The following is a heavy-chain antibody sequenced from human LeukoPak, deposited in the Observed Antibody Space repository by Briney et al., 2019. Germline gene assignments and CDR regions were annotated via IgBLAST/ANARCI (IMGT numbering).Heavy chain of an antibody. CDR1: GGSITIYY. J-gene: IGHJ4*02. CDR3: ASSSQLYYDSSGYLYY. V-gene: IGHV4-4*07. CDR2: IYTGGST. D-gene: IGHD3-22*01. Sequence: SETLSLTCTVSGGSITIYYWSWIRQPAGKGLEWIGRIYTGGSTNYNPSLKSRVTMSVDTSKNQFSLKLSSVTAADTAVYYCASSSQLYYDSSGYLYYWGQGTLVTVSS.